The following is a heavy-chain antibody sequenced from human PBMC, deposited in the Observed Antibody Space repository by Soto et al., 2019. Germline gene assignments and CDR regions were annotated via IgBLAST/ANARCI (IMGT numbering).Heavy chain of an antibody. Sequence: QAHLMQSGAEVKKPGSSEKVSCKASGGTFSGYAISWVRQRPGRGLEWMGGIIPIFGITTYAEKFQGRITLAADESTGTAFMDLRSLISEDTAVYYCARDPRSITGATSSEDFQFWGPGTLVSVSS. V-gene: IGHV1-69*01. D-gene: IGHD1-20*01. J-gene: IGHJ1*01. CDR3: ARDPRSITGATSSEDFQF. CDR2: IIPIFGIT. CDR1: GGTFSGYA.